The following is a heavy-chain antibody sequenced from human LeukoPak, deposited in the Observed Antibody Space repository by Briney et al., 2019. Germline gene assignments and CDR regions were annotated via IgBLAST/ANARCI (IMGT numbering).Heavy chain of an antibody. D-gene: IGHD1-7*01. J-gene: IGHJ3*02. CDR1: GFTFDDYT. Sequence: SGGSLRLSCAASGFTFDDYTMHWVRQAPGKGLEWVPLISWDGGSTYYADSVKGRFTISRDNSKNSLYLQMNSLRTEDTALYYCAKDTGTSYDAFDIWGQGTMVTVSS. CDR3: AKDTGTSYDAFDI. V-gene: IGHV3-43*01. CDR2: ISWDGGST.